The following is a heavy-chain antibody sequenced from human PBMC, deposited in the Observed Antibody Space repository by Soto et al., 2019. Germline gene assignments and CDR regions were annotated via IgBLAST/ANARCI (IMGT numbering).Heavy chain of an antibody. D-gene: IGHD3-22*01. CDR3: ARGGYYDRSPYPSFAH. Sequence: SDTLSLTCTFSVCCSISDYWGLILQPAGKSLEWIWYIYCSGRTNYNPSLKSLVSISVDTSKNQFSLKLSSVTAADTAVYYCARGGYYDRSPYPSFAHWGQRTMVTLSS. J-gene: IGHJ4*02. CDR1: VCCSISDY. CDR2: IYCSGRT. V-gene: IGHV4-59*01.